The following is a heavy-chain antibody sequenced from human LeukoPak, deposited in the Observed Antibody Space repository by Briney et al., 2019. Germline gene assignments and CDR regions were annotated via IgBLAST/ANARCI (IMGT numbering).Heavy chain of an antibody. CDR2: INHSGST. CDR3: ARGNTAMVFYYYYYMDV. V-gene: IGHV4-34*01. D-gene: IGHD5-18*01. J-gene: IGHJ6*03. CDR1: GGSFSGYY. Sequence: SETLSLTCAVYGGSFSGYYWSWIRQPPGKGLEWIGEINHSGSTNYNPSLKSRVTISVDTSKNQFSLKLSSVTAADTAVYYCARGNTAMVFYYYYYMDVWGKGTTVTVSS.